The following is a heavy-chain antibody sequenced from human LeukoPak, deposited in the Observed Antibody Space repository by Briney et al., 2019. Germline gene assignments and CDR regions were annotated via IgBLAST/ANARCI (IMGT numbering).Heavy chain of an antibody. D-gene: IGHD3-10*01. J-gene: IGHJ2*01. CDR1: GGSVRSYF. CDR2: IYNNGST. V-gene: IGHV4-59*02. CDR3: ARLTMFRGVIYGTDWHSDL. Sequence: SETLSLTCTVSGGSVRSYFWSWIRQPPGQGLEWIGHIYNNGSTNYNPSLKSRVTISVDTSKNLFSLKLSSVTAADTAVYYCARLTMFRGVIYGTDWHSDLWGRGTLVTVSS.